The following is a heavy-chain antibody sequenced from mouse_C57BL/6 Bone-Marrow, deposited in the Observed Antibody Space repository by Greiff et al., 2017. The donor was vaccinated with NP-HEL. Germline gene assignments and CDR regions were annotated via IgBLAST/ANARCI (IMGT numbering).Heavy chain of an antibody. J-gene: IGHJ4*01. Sequence: EVQLVESGGGLVQPGGSLKLSCAASGFTFSDYGMAWVRQAPRKGPEWVAFISNLAYSIYYADTVTGRFTISRENAKNTLYLEMSSLRSEDTAMYYCARLGAYYSNYYYAMDYWGQGTSVTVSS. CDR3: ARLGAYYSNYYYAMDY. CDR1: GFTFSDYG. CDR2: ISNLAYSI. D-gene: IGHD2-5*01. V-gene: IGHV5-15*01.